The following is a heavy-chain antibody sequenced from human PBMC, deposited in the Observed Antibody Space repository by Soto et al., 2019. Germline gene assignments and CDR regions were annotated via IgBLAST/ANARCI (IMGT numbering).Heavy chain of an antibody. D-gene: IGHD6-19*01. CDR2: IYYSGST. J-gene: IGHJ4*02. Sequence: SETLSLTCTVSGGSISSSSYYWGWIRQPPGKGLEWIGSIYYSGSTYYNPSLKSRVTISVDTSKNQFSLKLSSVTAADTAVYYCANSHSYIAVAGLLFDYWGQGTLVTVSS. V-gene: IGHV4-39*01. CDR1: GGSISSSSYY. CDR3: ANSHSYIAVAGLLFDY.